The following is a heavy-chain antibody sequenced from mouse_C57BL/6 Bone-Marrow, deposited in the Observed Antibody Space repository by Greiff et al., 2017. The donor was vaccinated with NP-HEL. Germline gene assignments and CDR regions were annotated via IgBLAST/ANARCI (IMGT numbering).Heavy chain of an antibody. CDR3: TRKPAQATLFGY. CDR2: IDPETGGT. CDR1: GYTFTDYE. J-gene: IGHJ2*01. V-gene: IGHV1-15*01. D-gene: IGHD3-2*02. Sequence: VQLQQSGAELVRPGASVTLSCKASGYTFTDYEMHWVKQTPVHGLEWIGAIDPETGGTAYNQKFKGKAILTADKSSSTAYMELRSLTSEDSAVYYCTRKPAQATLFGYWGQGTTLTVSS.